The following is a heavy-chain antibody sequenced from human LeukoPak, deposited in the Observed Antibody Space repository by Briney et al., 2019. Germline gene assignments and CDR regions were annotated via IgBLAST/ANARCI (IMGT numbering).Heavy chain of an antibody. D-gene: IGHD6-13*01. CDR3: ANHIAAAGTDYYFYMDV. Sequence: GGSLRLSCAASGFTFSSYAMSWVRQAPGKGLEWVSAISGSGGSTYYADSAVKGRFTISRDNSKNTLYLQMNSLRAEDTAVYYCANHIAAAGTDYYFYMDVWGKGTTVTVSS. V-gene: IGHV3-23*01. CDR2: ISGSGGST. J-gene: IGHJ6*03. CDR1: GFTFSSYA.